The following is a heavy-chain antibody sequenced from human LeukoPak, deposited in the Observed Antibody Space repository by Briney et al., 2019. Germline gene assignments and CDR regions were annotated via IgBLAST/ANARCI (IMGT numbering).Heavy chain of an antibody. CDR2: LNNDGSST. CDR1: GFTFSVYW. CDR3: AKDRGSGYHYFDY. D-gene: IGHD3-22*01. J-gene: IGHJ4*02. Sequence: GGSLRLSCAASGFTFSVYWMHWVRQAPGKGLVWVSRLNNDGSSTSYADSVKGRFTISRDNAKNTLSLQMNSLRAEDTAVYYCAKDRGSGYHYFDYWGQGTLVTVSS. V-gene: IGHV3-74*01.